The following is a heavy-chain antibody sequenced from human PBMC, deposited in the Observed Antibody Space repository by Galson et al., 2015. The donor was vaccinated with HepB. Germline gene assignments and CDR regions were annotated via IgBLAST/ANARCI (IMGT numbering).Heavy chain of an antibody. J-gene: IGHJ6*02. Sequence: SLRLSCAASGFTFSSYSMNWVRQAPGKGLEWVSSISSSSSYIYYADSVKGRFTISRDNAKNSLYLQMNSLRAEDTAVYYCARVRFGPSGSYPYYYYGMDVWGQGTTVTVSS. D-gene: IGHD1-26*01. CDR3: ARVRFGPSGSYPYYYYGMDV. V-gene: IGHV3-21*01. CDR1: GFTFSSYS. CDR2: ISSSSSYI.